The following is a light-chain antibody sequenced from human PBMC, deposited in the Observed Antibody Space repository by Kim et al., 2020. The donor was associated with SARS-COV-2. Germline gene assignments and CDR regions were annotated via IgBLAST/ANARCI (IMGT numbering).Light chain of an antibody. Sequence: ATVGDRVTIHCRASQSISSWLAWYQQKPGKAPKLLIYDVSNLESGVPSRFSGSGSGTEFTLTINNLQPDDFATYYCQQYNSDPWTFGQGTKVDIK. V-gene: IGKV1-5*01. CDR3: QQYNSDPWT. J-gene: IGKJ1*01. CDR1: QSISSW. CDR2: DVS.